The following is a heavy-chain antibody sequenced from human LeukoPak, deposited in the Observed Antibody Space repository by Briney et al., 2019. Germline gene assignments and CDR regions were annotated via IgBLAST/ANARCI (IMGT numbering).Heavy chain of an antibody. CDR2: IYYSGST. V-gene: IGHV4-39*01. Sequence: PGGSLRLSCAASGFTFSSYAMSWVRQPPGKGLEWIGSIYYSGSTYYNPSLKSRVTISVDTSKNQFSLKLSSVTAADTAVYYCARVRRDGYRGDAFDIWGQGTMVTVSS. CDR1: GFTFSSYA. D-gene: IGHD5-24*01. J-gene: IGHJ3*02. CDR3: ARVRRDGYRGDAFDI.